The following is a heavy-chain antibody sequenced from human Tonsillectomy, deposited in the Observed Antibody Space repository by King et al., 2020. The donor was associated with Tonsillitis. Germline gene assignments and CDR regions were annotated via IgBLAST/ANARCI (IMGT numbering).Heavy chain of an antibody. Sequence: VQLVESGGGVVQPGRSLRLSCAASGFSFSDYGIHWVRQAPGKGLEWMAVISFDGNHKFYADSVKCRFTISRDNSKNTLYLHMSSLRTEDTAVYYCAKHRPGAFDDWGQGTPVTVSS. D-gene: IGHD3-10*01. CDR1: GFSFSDYG. CDR2: ISFDGNHK. CDR3: AKHRPGAFDD. V-gene: IGHV3-30*18. J-gene: IGHJ4*02.